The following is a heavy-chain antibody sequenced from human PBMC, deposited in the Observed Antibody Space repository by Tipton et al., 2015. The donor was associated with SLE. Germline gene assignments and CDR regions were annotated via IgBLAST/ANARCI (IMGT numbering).Heavy chain of an antibody. CDR1: NGSISSSPYY. J-gene: IGHJ6*03. CDR2: IYYSGST. CDR3: ARGPYYYMVV. Sequence: LRLSCTVSNGSISSSPYYWGWIRQSPGKGLEWVGSIYYSGSTYYNPSLKSRVTISVDTARNQCSLNLTAVTAADTAVYYRARGPYYYMVVWGKGTTVTVSS. V-gene: IGHV4-39*07.